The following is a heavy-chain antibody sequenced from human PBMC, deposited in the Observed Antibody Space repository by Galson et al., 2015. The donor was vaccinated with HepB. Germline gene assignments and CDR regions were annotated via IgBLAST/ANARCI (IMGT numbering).Heavy chain of an antibody. D-gene: IGHD1-26*01. J-gene: IGHJ4*02. CDR3: ARDGMGRGSGSYSAFDY. Sequence: SLRLSCAISGFTHDDFAMHWVRLSPGKGLEWVSALGDIQYYADSVKGRFTNSRDNSNNILYLLLNSLRAEDTAVYYCARDGMGRGSGSYSAFDYWGQGTLVTVSS. CDR1: GFTHDDFA. V-gene: IGHV3-30-3*01. CDR2: LGDIQ.